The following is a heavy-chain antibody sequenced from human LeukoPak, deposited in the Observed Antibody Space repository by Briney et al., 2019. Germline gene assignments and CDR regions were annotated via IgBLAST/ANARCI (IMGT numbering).Heavy chain of an antibody. CDR3: GRSLYDSSGLDY. J-gene: IGHJ4*02. V-gene: IGHV1-18*01. D-gene: IGHD3-22*01. Sequence: ASVKVSCKASGYTFISYGISWVRQAPGQGLEWMGWISGYNGNTNYAQKLQGRVTMTTDTSTSTAYMELRSLRSDDTAVYYCGRSLYDSSGLDYWGPGTLVTVSS. CDR2: ISGYNGNT. CDR1: GYTFISYG.